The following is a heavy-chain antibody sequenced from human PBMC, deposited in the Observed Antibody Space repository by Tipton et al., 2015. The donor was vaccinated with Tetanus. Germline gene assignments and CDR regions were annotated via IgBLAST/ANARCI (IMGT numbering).Heavy chain of an antibody. V-gene: IGHV4-4*07. CDR2: IYTSGST. J-gene: IGHJ6*02. Sequence: LRLSCTVSGGSISSYYWSWIRQPAGKGLEWIGRIYTSGSTNYNPSLKSRVTMSVDTSKNQFSLKLSSVTAADTAVYYCARDRRFLEYYYYGMDVWGQGTTVTVSS. D-gene: IGHD3-3*01. CDR3: ARDRRFLEYYYYGMDV. CDR1: GGSISSYY.